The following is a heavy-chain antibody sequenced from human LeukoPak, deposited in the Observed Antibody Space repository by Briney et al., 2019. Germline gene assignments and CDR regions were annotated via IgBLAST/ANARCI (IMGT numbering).Heavy chain of an antibody. CDR1: GSLISRGSD. V-gene: IGHV4-38-2*01. CDR2: IYHSGST. D-gene: IGHD2-2*03. Sequence: PSETLSPTCALSGSLISRGSDGAGIRQPPGKGLEWIGGIYHSGSTYYNPSLKSRVTISVDTSKNQFSLKLSSVTATDTGGYCCASGNCSSTGSYGYFTYHNMDVWGKGTTVTVSS. CDR3: ASGNCSSTGSYGYFTYHNMDV. J-gene: IGHJ6*03.